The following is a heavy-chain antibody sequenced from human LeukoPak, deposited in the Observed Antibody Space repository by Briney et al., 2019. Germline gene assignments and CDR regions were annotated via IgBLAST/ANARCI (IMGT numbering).Heavy chain of an antibody. CDR2: ISAYNGNT. D-gene: IGHD3-22*01. CDR1: GYTFTSYG. CDR3: ARGSAYYYDSSGYPLGP. J-gene: IGHJ5*02. Sequence: ASVKVSCKASGYTFTSYGISWVRQAPGQGLEWMGWISAYNGNTNYAQKLQGRVTMTTDTSTSTAYMELRSLRSDDTAVYYCARGSAYYYDSSGYPLGPWGQGTLVTVSS. V-gene: IGHV1-18*01.